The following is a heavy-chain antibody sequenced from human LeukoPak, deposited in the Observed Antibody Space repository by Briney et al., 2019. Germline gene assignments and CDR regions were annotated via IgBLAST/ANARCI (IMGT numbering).Heavy chain of an antibody. V-gene: IGHV1-2*06. J-gene: IGHJ6*03. D-gene: IGHD1-20*01. CDR2: INPNSGGT. Sequence: ASVKVSCKASGYTFIDYCIHWVRQAPGQGLEWMGRINPNSGGTNYAQKFQGRVTMTSDTSISTAYMELSRLRSDDTAVSYCASEYNWNDPAYYYYMDVWGKGTTVTVSS. CDR1: GYTFIDYC. CDR3: ASEYNWNDPAYYYYMDV.